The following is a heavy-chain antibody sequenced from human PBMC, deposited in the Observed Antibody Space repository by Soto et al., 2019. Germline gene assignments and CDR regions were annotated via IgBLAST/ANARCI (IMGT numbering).Heavy chain of an antibody. Sequence: EVQLVESGGGLVQPGGSLRLSCAASGFTFSSHWMHWVRQAPGKGLVWVSRINRDGSNTSYADSVKGRSTISRDNAKNTLYLEMHSLRAEDTAVYYCARDNYDFWSGVFYYYIDVWGKGTKVTVSS. J-gene: IGHJ6*03. CDR3: ARDNYDFWSGVFYYYIDV. V-gene: IGHV3-74*01. CDR2: INRDGSNT. D-gene: IGHD3-3*01. CDR1: GFTFSSHW.